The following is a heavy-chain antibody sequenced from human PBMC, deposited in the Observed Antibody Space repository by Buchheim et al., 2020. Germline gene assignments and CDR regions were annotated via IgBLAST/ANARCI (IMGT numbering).Heavy chain of an antibody. CDR1: GGSVCSGSYY. J-gene: IGHJ6*02. Sequence: QVQLQESGPGLVKPSETLSLTCTVSGGSVCSGSYYWSWIRQPPGKGLEWIGYIYYSGSTNYNPSLKSRVTISVDTSKNQFSMKLSSVTAADTAVYYCARAVKKYYYYGMDVWGQGTT. D-gene: IGHD4-23*01. V-gene: IGHV4-61*01. CDR3: ARAVKKYYYYGMDV. CDR2: IYYSGST.